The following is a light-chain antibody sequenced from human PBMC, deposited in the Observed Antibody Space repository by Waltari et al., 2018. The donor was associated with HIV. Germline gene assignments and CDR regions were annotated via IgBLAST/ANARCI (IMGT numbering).Light chain of an antibody. CDR3: SSYAGSSNLV. CDR1: SSDVGGYNF. CDR2: EAP. V-gene: IGLV2-8*01. Sequence: QSALTQPPSASGSPGQSVIISCTGTSSDVGGYNFVSWYQQHPGKAPNLLIFEAPKRPSGVPDRFSGSKSGNPASLTVSGLQAEDEADYYCSSYAGSSNLVFGGGTKLTVL. J-gene: IGLJ3*02.